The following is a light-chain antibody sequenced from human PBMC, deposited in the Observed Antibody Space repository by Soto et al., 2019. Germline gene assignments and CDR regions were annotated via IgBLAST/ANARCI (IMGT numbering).Light chain of an antibody. V-gene: IGKV4-1*01. CDR2: WAS. CDR1: QSVLYSSNNKNY. Sequence: DIVMTQSPDSLAVSLGERATINCKSSQSVLYSSNNKNYLTWYQQKPGQPPKLLIYWASTQESGVPDRFSGSGSGTDFTLTISSLQAEDVAVYYCQQYYGTPYTFGQGTK. J-gene: IGKJ2*01. CDR3: QQYYGTPYT.